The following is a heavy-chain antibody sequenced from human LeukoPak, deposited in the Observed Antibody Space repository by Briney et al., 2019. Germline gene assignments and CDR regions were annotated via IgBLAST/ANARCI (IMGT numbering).Heavy chain of an antibody. CDR3: ARDELFGEPK. CDR1: GFTFSSYS. Sequence: GGSLRLSCAASGFTFSSYSMNWVRQAPGKGLEWVSVIYSGGSTYYADSVKGRFTISRNNSKNTLYLQMDSLRAEDTAVYYCARDELFGEPKRGQGTLVTVSS. CDR2: IYSGGST. J-gene: IGHJ4*02. D-gene: IGHD3-10*02. V-gene: IGHV3-66*01.